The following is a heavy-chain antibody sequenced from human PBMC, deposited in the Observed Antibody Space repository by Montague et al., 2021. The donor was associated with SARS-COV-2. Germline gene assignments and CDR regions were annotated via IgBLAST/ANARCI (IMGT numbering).Heavy chain of an antibody. V-gene: IGHV6-1*01. D-gene: IGHD2-15*01. CDR1: GDSVSTNSGT. CDR3: ARAERGSCGDGNCYQYLFNY. Sequence: CAISGDSVSTNSGTWNWVRLSPSKGLEWLGRTYYRSEWYSDYSVSVKNRISINPDTSKNQFSLQLNSVTPEDTAVYYCARAERGSCGDGNCYQYLFNYWGQGTLVTVSS. CDR2: TYYRSEWYS. J-gene: IGHJ4*02.